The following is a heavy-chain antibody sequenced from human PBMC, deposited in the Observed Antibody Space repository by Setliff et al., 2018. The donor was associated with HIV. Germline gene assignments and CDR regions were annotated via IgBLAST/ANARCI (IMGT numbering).Heavy chain of an antibody. CDR2: ISTYNGNT. J-gene: IGHJ5*02. D-gene: IGHD2-15*01. CDR1: GYTFISYG. Sequence: ASVKVSCKASGYTFISYGITWVRQAPGQGLEWMGWISTYNGNTKYAQKFQGRVTVTRDTFTSTAYMEMRSLKSDDTAVYYCARDVERYSSDSASGPWGQGTLVTVSS. CDR3: ARDVERYSSDSASGP. V-gene: IGHV1-18*01.